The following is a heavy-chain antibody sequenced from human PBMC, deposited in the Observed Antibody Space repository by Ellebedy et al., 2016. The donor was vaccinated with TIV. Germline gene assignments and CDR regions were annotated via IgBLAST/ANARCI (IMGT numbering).Heavy chain of an antibody. Sequence: SETLSLXXAVYGGSFSGYYWSWIRQPPGKGLEWIGEINHSGSTNYNPSLKSRVTISVDTSKNQFSLKLSSVTAADTAVYYCASELVGATGGWFNPWGQGTLVTVSS. CDR3: ASELVGATGGWFNP. D-gene: IGHD1-26*01. CDR1: GGSFSGYY. J-gene: IGHJ5*02. V-gene: IGHV4-34*01. CDR2: INHSGST.